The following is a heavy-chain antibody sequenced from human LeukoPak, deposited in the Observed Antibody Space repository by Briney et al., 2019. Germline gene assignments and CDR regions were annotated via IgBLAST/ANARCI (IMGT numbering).Heavy chain of an antibody. CDR1: GGSISSGDYY. J-gene: IGHJ2*01. D-gene: IGHD4-23*01. V-gene: IGHV4-30-4*01. CDR3: ARHPGKVTNDWYFDL. CDR2: IYYSGST. Sequence: SETLSLTCTVSGGSISSGDYYWSWIRQPPGKGLEWIGYIYYSGSTYYNPSLKSRVTISVDTSKNQFSLKLSSVTAADTAVYYCARHPGKVTNDWYFDLWGRGTLVTVSS.